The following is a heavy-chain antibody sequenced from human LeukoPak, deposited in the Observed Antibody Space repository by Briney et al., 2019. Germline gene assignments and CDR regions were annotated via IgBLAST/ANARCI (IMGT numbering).Heavy chain of an antibody. CDR3: ARRDLLPAFDI. CDR1: GGSISSYY. Sequence: PSETLSLTCTVSGGSISSYYWSWIRQPPGKGLVWIGYIYYSGSTNYNPSLKSRVTISVDTSKNQFSLKLSSVTAADTAMYYCARRDLLPAFDIWGQGTMVTVSS. J-gene: IGHJ3*02. V-gene: IGHV4-59*08. CDR2: IYYSGST.